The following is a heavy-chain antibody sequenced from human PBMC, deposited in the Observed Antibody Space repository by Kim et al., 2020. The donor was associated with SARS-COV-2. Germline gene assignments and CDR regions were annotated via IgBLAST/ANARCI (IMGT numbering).Heavy chain of an antibody. V-gene: IGHV6-1*01. D-gene: IGHD6-13*01. CDR2: TYYRSKWYN. J-gene: IGHJ5*02. CDR1: GDRVSSNSAA. CDR3: ARGSSSWYGGWFDP. Sequence: SQTLSLTCAISGDRVSSNSAAWHWLRQSPSRGLEWLGRTYYRSKWYNDYAVSVKSRITINPDTSKNQFSLQLNSVTPEDTAVYYCARGSSSWYGGWFDPWGQGTLVTVSS.